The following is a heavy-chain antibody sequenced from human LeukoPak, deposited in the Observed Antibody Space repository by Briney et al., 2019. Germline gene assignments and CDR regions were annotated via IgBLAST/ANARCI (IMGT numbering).Heavy chain of an antibody. CDR3: AGYCSGGSCYLPPT. D-gene: IGHD2-15*01. CDR1: GFTFSSYE. CDR2: ISSSGSTI. V-gene: IGHV3-48*03. Sequence: PGGSLRLSCAASGFTFSSYEMNWVRQAPGKGLEWVSYISSSGSTIYYADSVKGRFTISRDNAKNSLYLQMNSLRAEDTAVYYCAGYCSGGSCYLPPTWGQGTLVIVSS. J-gene: IGHJ4*02.